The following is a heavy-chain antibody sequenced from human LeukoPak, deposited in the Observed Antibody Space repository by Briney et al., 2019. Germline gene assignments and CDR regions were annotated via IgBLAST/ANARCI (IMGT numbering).Heavy chain of an antibody. J-gene: IGHJ4*02. CDR2: ISVYNGNT. Sequence: ASVKVSCKASGYIFSNYGLSWVRQAPGQGLEWMGWISVYNGNTNYAQKLQGRVTMTTDTSTSTAYMELRSLRSDDTAVYYCARVVVGESVVPAARYFDYWGQGTLVTVSS. CDR3: ARVVVGESVVPAARYFDY. CDR1: GYIFSNYG. D-gene: IGHD2-2*01. V-gene: IGHV1-18*01.